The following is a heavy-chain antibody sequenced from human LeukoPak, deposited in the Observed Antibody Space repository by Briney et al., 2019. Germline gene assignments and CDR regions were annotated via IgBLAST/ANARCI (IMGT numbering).Heavy chain of an antibody. Sequence: PGGPLRLSCAASGFTFSSYAMSWVRQAPGKGLEWVSAISGSGGSTYYADSVKGRFTISRDNSKNTLYLQMNSLRAEDTAVYYCAKLPGYCSSTSCPLRWFDPWGQGTLVTVSS. J-gene: IGHJ5*02. CDR2: ISGSGGST. V-gene: IGHV3-23*01. CDR3: AKLPGYCSSTSCPLRWFDP. CDR1: GFTFSSYA. D-gene: IGHD2-2*01.